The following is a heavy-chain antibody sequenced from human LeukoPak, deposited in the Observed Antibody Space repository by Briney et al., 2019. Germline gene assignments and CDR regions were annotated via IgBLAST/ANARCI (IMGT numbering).Heavy chain of an antibody. J-gene: IGHJ5*02. V-gene: IGHV3-11*04. D-gene: IGHD5-24*01. CDR2: ISSSDNTI. Sequence: GGSLRLSCAASGFTFSNAWMSWIRQAPGKGLEWVSSISSSDNTIYYTDSVKGRFAISRDNAKNSLYLQMKSLRAEDTAVYYCARGFYTYDQWGQGTLVTVSS. CDR1: GFTFSNAW. CDR3: ARGFYTYDQ.